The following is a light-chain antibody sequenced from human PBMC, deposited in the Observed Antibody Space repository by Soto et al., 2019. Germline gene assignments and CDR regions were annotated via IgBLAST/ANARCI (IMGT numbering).Light chain of an antibody. J-gene: IGLJ2*01. Sequence: QSVLTQSPSVSEAPRLTVTISCSGSSSNIGTYAVTWYQHLPGKAPKLLIYYDDVRPSGVSDRFSASKSGPSASLAIRGLQSGDEGDYYCATWDDSLNALVFGGGTKLTVL. CDR3: ATWDDSLNALV. V-gene: IGLV1-36*01. CDR2: YDD. CDR1: SSNIGTYA.